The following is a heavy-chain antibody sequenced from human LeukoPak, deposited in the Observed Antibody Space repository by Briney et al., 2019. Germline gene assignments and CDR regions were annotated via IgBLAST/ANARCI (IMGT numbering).Heavy chain of an antibody. J-gene: IGHJ4*01. D-gene: IGHD3-9*01. CDR3: ARRGEYDMTGYCFDY. CDR2: ISPHNGYT. CDR1: GYTFDNYG. V-gene: IGHV1-18*01. Sequence: GASVKVSCKASGYTFDNYGVSWVRQAPGQGLEWMGSISPHNGYTKHAQKFQGRVTMTTDTPTSTAFMELSDLTSDDTAVYYCARRGEYDMTGYCFDYWGHGAMVIVSS.